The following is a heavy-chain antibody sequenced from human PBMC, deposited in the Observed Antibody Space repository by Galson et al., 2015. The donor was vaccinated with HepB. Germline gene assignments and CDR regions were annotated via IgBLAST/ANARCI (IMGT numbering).Heavy chain of an antibody. D-gene: IGHD6-13*01. CDR2: INPSGGST. CDR1: GYTFTSYY. V-gene: IGHV1-46*01. CDR3: ARDVRPTDLYSRLQEYYFDY. J-gene: IGHJ4*02. Sequence: SVKVSCKASGYTFTSYYMHWVRQAPGQGLEWMGIINPSGGSTSYAQKFQGRVTITRDTSTSTAYMELSSLRSEDTAVYYCARDVRPTDLYSRLQEYYFDYWGQGTLVTVSS.